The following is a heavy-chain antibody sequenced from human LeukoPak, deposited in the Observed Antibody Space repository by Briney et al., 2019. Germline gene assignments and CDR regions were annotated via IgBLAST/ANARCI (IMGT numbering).Heavy chain of an antibody. CDR3: ARSFYGGNSGDY. CDR2: ISAYNGNT. CDR1: GYTFTSYG. Sequence: ASVKVSCKASGYTFTSYGMSWVPQAPGQGLEWMGWISAYNGNTNYAQKLQGRVTMTTDTSTSTAYMELRSLRSDDTAVYDCARSFYGGNSGDYRGQGTLVTVSS. J-gene: IGHJ4*02. V-gene: IGHV1-18*01. D-gene: IGHD4-23*01.